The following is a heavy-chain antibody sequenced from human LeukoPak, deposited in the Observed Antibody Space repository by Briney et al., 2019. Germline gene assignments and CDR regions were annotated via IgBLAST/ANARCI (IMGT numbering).Heavy chain of an antibody. D-gene: IGHD3-16*01. J-gene: IGHJ4*02. V-gene: IGHV1-46*01. CDR3: ARDWAHGSFDL. Sequence: GASVKVSCKALGYPFTAFSLHWVRQAPGQGPEWMAIINPGIFTTTYAQKLQGRITVTSGTSTATVYMELRSLRLEDTAVYFCARDWAHGSFDLWGQGTLVTVSS. CDR2: INPGIFTT. CDR1: GYPFTAFS.